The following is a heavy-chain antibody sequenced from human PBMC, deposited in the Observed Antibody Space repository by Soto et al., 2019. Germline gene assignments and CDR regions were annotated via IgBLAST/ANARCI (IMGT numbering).Heavy chain of an antibody. J-gene: IGHJ4*02. Sequence: PGGSLRLSCEASEFTFSNYWMSWVRQAPGEGLEWVAIMKEDGSETYYVDSVKGRFTISRDNAKNSLHLQMNSLRVDDTAVYYCARARPGAYFDYWGQGTLVTVSS. CDR3: ARARPGAYFDY. CDR1: EFTFSNYW. V-gene: IGHV3-7*01. CDR2: MKEDGSET.